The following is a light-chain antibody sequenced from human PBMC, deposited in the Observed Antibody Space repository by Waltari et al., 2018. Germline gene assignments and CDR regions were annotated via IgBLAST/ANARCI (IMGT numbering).Light chain of an antibody. CDR2: AAS. V-gene: IGKV3-20*01. Sequence: ILFTHSPGTLSFSPGEKTTLSCRASQSVGRSLAWYQQKPGQAPRLLIYAASTRATGIPDRFTGSGSGTDFSLTISRLEPEDFAVYYCQHNERLPATFGQGTKVEIK. J-gene: IGKJ1*01. CDR3: QHNERLPAT. CDR1: QSVGRS.